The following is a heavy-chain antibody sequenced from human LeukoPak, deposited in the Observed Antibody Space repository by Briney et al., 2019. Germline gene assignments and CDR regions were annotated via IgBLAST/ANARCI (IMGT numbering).Heavy chain of an antibody. CDR3: ARQPGLYDSSGYYYGREEFFDP. CDR2: IHYGGST. J-gene: IGHJ5*02. CDR1: GGSISSSSYY. Sequence: SETLSLTCTVSGGSISSSSYYWGWIRQPPGKGLEWIGSIHYGGSTYYTASLKRRVTISIDTSKNQFSLKLSSVTAADMAVYYCARQPGLYDSSGYYYGREEFFDPWGQGTLVTVSS. D-gene: IGHD3-22*01. V-gene: IGHV4-39*07.